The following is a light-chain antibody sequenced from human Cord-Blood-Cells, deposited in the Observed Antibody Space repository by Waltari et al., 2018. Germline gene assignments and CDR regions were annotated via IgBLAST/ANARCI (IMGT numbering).Light chain of an antibody. V-gene: IGKV1-39*01. CDR2: AAS. CDR1: QSISSY. CDR3: QQSYRTPLT. Sequence: DIQMTQSPSSLSASVGDRVTITCRASQSISSYLNWYQQKPGKAPKILIYAASSLQSGVPPRFSGSGSGIEFTLTISSLQPEDFATYYCQQSYRTPLTFGGGTKVEIK. J-gene: IGKJ4*01.